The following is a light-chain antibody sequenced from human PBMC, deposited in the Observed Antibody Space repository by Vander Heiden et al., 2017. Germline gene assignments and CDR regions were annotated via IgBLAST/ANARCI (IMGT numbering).Light chain of an antibody. V-gene: IGKV1-39*01. CDR1: QSISSY. Sequence: DIQITQSPSSLSASVGDRVTITCRASQSISSYLNWYQQKPGQAPKLLIYAASSLQSGVPSRFSGSGSGTDFTLTISSLQPEDFATYYCQQSDSTPPYTFGQGTKLEIK. CDR3: QQSDSTPPYT. CDR2: AAS. J-gene: IGKJ2*01.